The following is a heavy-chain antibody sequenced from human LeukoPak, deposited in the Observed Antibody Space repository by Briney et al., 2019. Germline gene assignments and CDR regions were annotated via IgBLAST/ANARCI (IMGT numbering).Heavy chain of an antibody. CDR1: GFTFSSYA. V-gene: IGHV3-23*01. CDR2: ISGSGGST. D-gene: IGHD3-22*01. CDR3: AKAHDLYYYDCSGYYFLDY. J-gene: IGHJ4*02. Sequence: PGGSLRLSCAASGFTFSSYAMSWVRQAPGKGLEWVSAISGSGGSTYYADSVKGRFTISRDNSKNTLYLQMNSLRAEDTAVYYCAKAHDLYYYDCSGYYFLDYWGQGTLVTVSS.